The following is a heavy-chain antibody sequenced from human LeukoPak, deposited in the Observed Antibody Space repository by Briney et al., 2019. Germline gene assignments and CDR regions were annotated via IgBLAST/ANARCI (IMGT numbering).Heavy chain of an antibody. V-gene: IGHV3-7*01. CDR3: ARYTEYYFDY. CDR2: MKRDGSEV. Sequence: PGGSLRLSCAASGFTFSTYWMTWVRQAPGKGLEWVANMKRDGSEVYYANSVKGHFTISRDNAQNSLYLQMNGLRAEDTAVYYCARYTEYYFDYWGQGTLVTVSS. CDR1: GFTFSTYW. D-gene: IGHD2-2*02. J-gene: IGHJ4*02.